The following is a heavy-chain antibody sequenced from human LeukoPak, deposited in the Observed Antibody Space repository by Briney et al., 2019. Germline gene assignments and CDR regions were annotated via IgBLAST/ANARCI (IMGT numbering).Heavy chain of an antibody. D-gene: IGHD3-16*02. CDR3: AKGDRITFGGVIVTFDS. CDR1: GFTFSSYW. Sequence: GGSLRLSCAASGFTFSSYWMHWVRQAPGKGLVWVSRINSDGSSTSYADSVKGRFTISRDNSRNTLYLQMDSLRAEDTAIYYCAKGDRITFGGVIVTFDSWGQGTLVTVSS. V-gene: IGHV3-74*01. CDR2: INSDGSST. J-gene: IGHJ4*02.